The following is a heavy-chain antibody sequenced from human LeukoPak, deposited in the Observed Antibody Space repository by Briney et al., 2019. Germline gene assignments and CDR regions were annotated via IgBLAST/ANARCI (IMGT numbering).Heavy chain of an antibody. D-gene: IGHD6-19*01. Sequence: SGGSLRLSCAASGFTFSSYGMHWVRQAPGKGLEWVSGISWNSGSIGYADSVKGRFTISRDNAKNSLYLQMNSLRAEDTALYYCAKDMNGWWDFDYWGQGTLVTVSS. V-gene: IGHV3-9*01. CDR3: AKDMNGWWDFDY. CDR1: GFTFSSYG. J-gene: IGHJ4*02. CDR2: ISWNSGSI.